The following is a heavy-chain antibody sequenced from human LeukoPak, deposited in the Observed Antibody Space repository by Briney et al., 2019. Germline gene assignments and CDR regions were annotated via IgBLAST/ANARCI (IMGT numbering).Heavy chain of an antibody. V-gene: IGHV3-23*01. D-gene: IGHD3-16*01. J-gene: IGHJ4*02. CDR3: AKDFSPFGYFDY. CDR1: GFSFISYT. Sequence: GGSLRLSCAASGFSFISYTLHWVRQAPGKGLEWVSAINGVGSSTFYADSVQGRFTISRDNSRNTLYLEMKSPRADDTAVYYCAKDFSPFGYFDYWGQGTQVTVSS. CDR2: INGVGSST.